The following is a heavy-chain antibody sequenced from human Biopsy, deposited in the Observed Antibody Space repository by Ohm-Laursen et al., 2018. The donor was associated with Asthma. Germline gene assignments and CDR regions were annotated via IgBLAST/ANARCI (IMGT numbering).Heavy chain of an antibody. V-gene: IGHV1-24*01. J-gene: IGHJ4*02. D-gene: IGHD4-17*01. Sequence: VASVTVSCKISGYSLTDLSMHWVRPAPGQGLEWMGGHDHEEGGTVNARRFQGRVTMTEDTSTDTAYMELSSLSSDDTAVYYCASDFPKDYVRYNFQFWGQGTLVTVSS. CDR3: ASDFPKDYVRYNFQF. CDR1: GYSLTDLS. CDR2: HDHEEGGT.